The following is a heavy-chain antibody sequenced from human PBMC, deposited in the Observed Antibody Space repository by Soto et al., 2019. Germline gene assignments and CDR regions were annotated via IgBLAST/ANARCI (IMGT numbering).Heavy chain of an antibody. Sequence: PSETLSLTCTVSGGYISSPNFYWSWFRQPPGKGLEYIGYIFYTGITNYNPSLKSRVTISMDTSKNQFSLKLNSLTAADTAVYYCAKGAGRDGYNTARGQGTLVTVSS. J-gene: IGHJ4*02. V-gene: IGHV4-61*01. CDR2: IFYTGIT. CDR1: GGYISSPNFY. D-gene: IGHD5-12*01. CDR3: AKGAGRDGYNTA.